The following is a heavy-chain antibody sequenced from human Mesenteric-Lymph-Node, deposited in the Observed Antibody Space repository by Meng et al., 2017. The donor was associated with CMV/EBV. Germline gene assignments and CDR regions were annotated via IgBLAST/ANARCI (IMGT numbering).Heavy chain of an antibody. V-gene: IGHV3-30*02. Sequence: GGSLRLSCAASGFIFSSFAMHWVRQAPGKGLQWEAYIGIDENLIYYSDSVKGRFTISRDNSKSTLYLQMDSLRPEDTAVYYCAKDFWTDYYADWGQGTLVTVSS. CDR3: AKDFWTDYYAD. J-gene: IGHJ4*02. D-gene: IGHD3/OR15-3a*01. CDR1: GFIFSSFA. CDR2: IGIDENLI.